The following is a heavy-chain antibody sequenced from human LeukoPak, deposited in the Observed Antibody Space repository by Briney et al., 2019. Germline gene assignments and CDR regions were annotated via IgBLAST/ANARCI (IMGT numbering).Heavy chain of an antibody. CDR1: GGSFSGYY. Sequence: SETLSLTCAVYGGSFSGYYWSWIRQPPGKGLEWIGEINHSGSTNYNPSLKSRVTISVDTSKNQFSLKLSSVIAADAAVYYCARHFKRSRIQLWLREGCYFDYWGQGTLVTVSS. CDR2: INHSGST. V-gene: IGHV4-34*01. J-gene: IGHJ4*02. CDR3: ARHFKRSRIQLWLREGCYFDY. D-gene: IGHD5-18*01.